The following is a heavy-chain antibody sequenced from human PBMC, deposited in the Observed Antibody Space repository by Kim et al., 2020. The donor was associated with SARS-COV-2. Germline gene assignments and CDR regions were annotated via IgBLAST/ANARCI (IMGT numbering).Heavy chain of an antibody. J-gene: IGHJ4*02. CDR2: IYYSGRT. CDR3: ARHMYYSCSGAYFDY. Sequence: SETLSLTCTVSGGSISSYYWSWIRQPPGKGLEWVGYIYYSGRTNYNPSLKSRVTISVDTSKNQLSLKLNSVTAADTAVYYCARHMYYSCSGAYFDYWGQG. D-gene: IGHD3-10*01. CDR1: GGSISSYY. V-gene: IGHV4-59*08.